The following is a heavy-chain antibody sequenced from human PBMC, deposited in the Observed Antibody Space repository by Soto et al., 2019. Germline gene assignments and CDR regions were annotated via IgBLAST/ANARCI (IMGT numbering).Heavy chain of an antibody. Sequence: QVHLVQSGPEVKRPGSSVKVSCKASGDTFGRNAIHWVRQAPGQGLAWMGGIIPMFPTTNYAQKFKGRLTIYADKSTCTAYMEMTSLRSEDTAVYYCTKDGDSADYGYWGQGTLVTVSS. J-gene: IGHJ4*02. CDR1: GDTFGRNA. CDR2: IIPMFPTT. D-gene: IGHD2-21*01. V-gene: IGHV1-69*06. CDR3: TKDGDSADYGY.